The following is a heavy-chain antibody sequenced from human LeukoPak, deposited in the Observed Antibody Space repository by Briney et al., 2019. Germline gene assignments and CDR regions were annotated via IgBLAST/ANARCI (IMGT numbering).Heavy chain of an antibody. D-gene: IGHD2-2*01. CDR2: IYYSGST. J-gene: IGHJ4*02. V-gene: IGHV4-59*01. CDR3: ARGNQLLDNPAFDY. CDR1: GGSISSYY. Sequence: PSETLSLTCTVSGGSISSYYWSWIRQPPGKGLEWIGYIYYSGSTNYNPSLKSRVTISVDTSKNQFSLKLSSVTAADTAVYYCARGNQLLDNPAFDYWGQGTLVTVSS.